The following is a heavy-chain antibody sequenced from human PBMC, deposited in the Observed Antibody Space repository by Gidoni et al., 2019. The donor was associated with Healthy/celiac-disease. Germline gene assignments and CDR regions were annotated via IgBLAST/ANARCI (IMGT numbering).Heavy chain of an antibody. D-gene: IGHD5-18*01. CDR3: AKDQKSDTANLRPIYYGMDV. CDR2: ISGSGGST. CDR1: GFPFISHA. V-gene: IGHV3-23*01. J-gene: IGHJ6*02. Sequence: VEPWEYLRLSCAASGFPFISHAMSWVRQAPGKGLEWVSAISGSGGSTYYADSVKGRFTISRDNSKNTLYLQMNSLRAEHTAVYYCAKDQKSDTANLRPIYYGMDVWGQGTTVTVSS.